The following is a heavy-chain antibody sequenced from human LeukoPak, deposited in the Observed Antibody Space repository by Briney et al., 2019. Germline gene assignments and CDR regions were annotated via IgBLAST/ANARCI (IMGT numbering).Heavy chain of an antibody. CDR1: GFTFSSYA. J-gene: IGHJ3*01. Sequence: PGGSLRLSCAASGFTFSSYAMSWVRQAPGKGLEWVSYISSTSSTTNYADSVKGRFTISRDNAKNSLYLQMNSLRAEDTAVYYCARDGGYCSSTSCYLGVWGQGTMVTVSS. CDR2: ISSTSSTT. CDR3: ARDGGYCSSTSCYLGV. V-gene: IGHV3-48*01. D-gene: IGHD2-2*01.